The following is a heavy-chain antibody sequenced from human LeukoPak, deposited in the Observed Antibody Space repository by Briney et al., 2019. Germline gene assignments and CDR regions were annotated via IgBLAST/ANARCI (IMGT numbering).Heavy chain of an antibody. D-gene: IGHD1-26*01. CDR1: GFTFSNYW. CDR2: INQDGSEM. V-gene: IGHV3-7*01. J-gene: IGHJ4*02. CDR3: ARGSSAGASLRHDY. Sequence: GGSLRLSCAASGFTFSNYWMSWVRQAPGKGLEWLANINQDGSEMYYVDSVKGRFTISRDNGKNSLYLQINSLRADDTAVYYCARGSSAGASLRHDYWGQGTLVTVSS.